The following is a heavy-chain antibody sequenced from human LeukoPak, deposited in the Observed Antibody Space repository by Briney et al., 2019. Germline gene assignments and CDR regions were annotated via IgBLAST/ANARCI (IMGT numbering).Heavy chain of an antibody. V-gene: IGHV3-23*01. CDR3: AKKMSITAASQVDY. CDR2: ISSSGGST. CDR1: GFTFSSYS. D-gene: IGHD1-20*01. J-gene: IGHJ4*02. Sequence: QPGGSLRLSCAASGFTFSSYSMSWVRQAPGKGLEWVSAISSSGGSTDYTDSMKGRFTISRDNSKNTLYLQMNSLRAEDTAVYYCAKKMSITAASQVDYWGQGTLVTVSS.